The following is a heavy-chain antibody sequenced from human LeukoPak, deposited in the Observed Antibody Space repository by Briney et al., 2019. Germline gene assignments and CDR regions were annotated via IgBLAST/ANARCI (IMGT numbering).Heavy chain of an antibody. CDR1: GFTFDDYG. CDR3: AGRRAAAIPSYFDY. Sequence: GGSLRLSCAASGFTFDDYGMSWLREAPGKGLECVSGINWNGGSTGYADSVKGRFTISRDNAKNSLYLQMNSLRAEDTALYYWAGRRAAAIPSYFDYWGQGTLVTVSS. D-gene: IGHD2-2*02. CDR2: INWNGGST. J-gene: IGHJ4*02. V-gene: IGHV3-20*04.